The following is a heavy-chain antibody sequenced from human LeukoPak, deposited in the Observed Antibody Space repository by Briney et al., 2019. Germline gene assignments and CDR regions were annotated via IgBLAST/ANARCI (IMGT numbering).Heavy chain of an antibody. J-gene: IGHJ4*02. CDR1: GGSISDYY. D-gene: IGHD4-11*01. CDR2: IYYSGST. CDR3: ARRKSNTFDY. Sequence: SETLSLTCTVSGGSISDYYWSWIRQPPGKGLEWIGYIYYSGSTNYNPSLKSRVTISVDTSKNQFSLKLSSVTAADTAVYYCARRKSNTFDYWGQGTLVTVSS. V-gene: IGHV4-59*01.